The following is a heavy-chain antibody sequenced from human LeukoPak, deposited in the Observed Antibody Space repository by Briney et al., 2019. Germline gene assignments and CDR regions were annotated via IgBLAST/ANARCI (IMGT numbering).Heavy chain of an antibody. CDR3: TRGHWGLAP. CDR1: GGSISNYY. Sequence: SETLSLTCTVSGGSISNYYWSWIRQPPGKGLEWIGYIYYSGSTNYNPSLKSRVSISVDTSKNQLSLTLSSVTAADTAVYYCTRGHWGLAPWGQGTLVTVSS. V-gene: IGHV4-59*01. CDR2: IYYSGST. J-gene: IGHJ5*02. D-gene: IGHD3/OR15-3a*01.